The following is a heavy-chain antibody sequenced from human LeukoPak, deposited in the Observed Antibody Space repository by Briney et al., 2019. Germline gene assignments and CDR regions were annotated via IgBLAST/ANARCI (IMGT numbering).Heavy chain of an antibody. V-gene: IGHV4-39*01. CDR2: IYYSGST. Sequence: PSETLSLTCTVSGGSISSSSYYWGWIRQPPWKGLEWIGSIYYSGSTYYNPSLKSRVTISVDTSKNQFSLKLSSVTAADTAVYYCARQEEGWLQLGAAFDIWGQGTMVTVSS. CDR1: GGSISSSSYY. J-gene: IGHJ3*02. CDR3: ARQEEGWLQLGAAFDI. D-gene: IGHD5-24*01.